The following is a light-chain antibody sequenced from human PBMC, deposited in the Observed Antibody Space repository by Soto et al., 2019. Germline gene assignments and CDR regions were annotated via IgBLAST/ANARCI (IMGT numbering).Light chain of an antibody. CDR3: QQYGRSPPYT. CDR1: QSVNSNY. CDR2: GAS. J-gene: IGKJ3*01. V-gene: IGKV3-20*01. Sequence: EIVLTQSPGTLSLSPGERATLSCRASQSVNSNYLAWYQQRPGQAPRLLIYGASSRATGIPDRFSGSGSGTDFSLTITRLEPEVFAVYYCQQYGRSPPYTFGPGTKVDIK.